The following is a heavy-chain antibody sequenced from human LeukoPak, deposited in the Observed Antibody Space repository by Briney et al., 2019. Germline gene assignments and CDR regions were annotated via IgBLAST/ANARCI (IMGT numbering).Heavy chain of an antibody. D-gene: IGHD6-13*01. CDR2: ITSDGSSS. V-gene: IGHV3-23*01. CDR1: GFTFSSHD. J-gene: IGHJ4*02. CDR3: AKGPPFSSTWYFDF. Sequence: GGSLRLSCIASGFTFSSHDLSWVRQAPGKGLEWVSSITSDGSSSFYADSVKGRFTISRDNPKNTLYLQMNSLRAEDTAVYYCAKGPPFSSTWYFDFWAQGALVTVSS.